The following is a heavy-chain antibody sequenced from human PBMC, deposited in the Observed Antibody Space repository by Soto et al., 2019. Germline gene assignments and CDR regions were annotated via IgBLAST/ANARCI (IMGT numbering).Heavy chain of an antibody. CDR2: ISYDGSNK. CDR1: GFTFSSYG. V-gene: IGHV3-30*18. Sequence: GGSVRLSCAASGFTFSSYGMPWARQAPGKGLERVAVISYDGSNKYYADSVKGRFTISRDNSKNTLYLQINSLRAEDTALYYCAKGRALMVGVYAFGIWGQGTMVT. J-gene: IGHJ3*02. CDR3: AKGRALMVGVYAFGI. D-gene: IGHD2-15*01.